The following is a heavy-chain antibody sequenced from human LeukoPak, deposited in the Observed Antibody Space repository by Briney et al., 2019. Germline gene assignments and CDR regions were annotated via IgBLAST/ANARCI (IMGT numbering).Heavy chain of an antibody. CDR3: ATDRPYYYDSSQFDY. J-gene: IGHJ4*02. D-gene: IGHD3-22*01. CDR2: FDPEDGET. CDR1: GYTLTELS. V-gene: IGHV1-24*01. Sequence: ASVRVSRKVSGYTLTELSMHWVRQAPGKGVEWMGGFDPEDGETIYAQKFQGRVTMTEDTSTDTAYMELSSLRSEDTAAYYCATDRPYYYDSSQFDYWGQGTLVTVSS.